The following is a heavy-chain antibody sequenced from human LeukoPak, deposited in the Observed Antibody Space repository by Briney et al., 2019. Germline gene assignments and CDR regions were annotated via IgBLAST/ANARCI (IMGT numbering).Heavy chain of an antibody. CDR1: ALRFGTSD. D-gene: IGHD3-10*01. J-gene: IGHJ4*02. CDR2: FSYDGTSQ. CDR3: AKDSPVGYYYGSGSYPYFDY. Sequence: GGSLRLSCTASALRFGTSDMRWVRQAPGEGLEWVAGFSYDGTSQQFVGSLKGRFTISRDNSKNTLYLQMNSLRGEDTAIYYCAKDSPVGYYYGSGSYPYFDYWGQGTLVTVSS. V-gene: IGHV3-30*18.